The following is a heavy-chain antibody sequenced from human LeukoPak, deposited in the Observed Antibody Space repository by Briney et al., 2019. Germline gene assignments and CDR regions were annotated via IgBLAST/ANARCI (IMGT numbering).Heavy chain of an antibody. D-gene: IGHD5-18*01. V-gene: IGHV3-30*18. CDR1: GFTFSSYG. CDR3: AKAGDSYGYEGFDY. J-gene: IGHJ4*02. CDR2: ISYDGSNK. Sequence: PGRSLRLSCAASGFTFSSYGMHWVRQAPGKGLEWVAVISYDGSNKYYADSVKGRFTISRDNSENTLYLQMNSLRAEDTAVYYCAKAGDSYGYEGFDYWGQGTLVTVSS.